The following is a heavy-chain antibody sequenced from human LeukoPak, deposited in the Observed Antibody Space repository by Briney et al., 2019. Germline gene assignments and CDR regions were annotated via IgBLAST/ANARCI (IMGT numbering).Heavy chain of an antibody. CDR1: GGSISSYY. D-gene: IGHD5-12*01. V-gene: IGHV4-59*08. CDR2: IYYSGST. J-gene: IGHJ4*02. CDR3: ASLYSGYDPLDY. Sequence: SETLSLTCTVSGGSISSYYWSWIRQPPGKGLEWIGYIYYSGSTNYNPSLKSRVTISVDTSKNQFSLKLSSVTAADTAVYYCASLYSGYDPLDYWGQGTLVTVSS.